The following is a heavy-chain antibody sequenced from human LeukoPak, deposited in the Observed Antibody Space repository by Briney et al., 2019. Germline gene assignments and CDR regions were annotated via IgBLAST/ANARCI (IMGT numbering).Heavy chain of an antibody. V-gene: IGHV4-34*01. CDR2: INHSGST. J-gene: IGHJ3*02. CDR3: ARPGSYSLRAFDI. CDR1: GGSFSGYY. Sequence: PSETLSLTCAVYGGSFSGYYWSWIRQPPGKGLEWIGEINHSGSTNYNPSLKSRVTISVDTSKNQFSLKLSSVTAADTAVYYCARPGSYSLRAFDIWGQGTMVTVSS. D-gene: IGHD1-26*01.